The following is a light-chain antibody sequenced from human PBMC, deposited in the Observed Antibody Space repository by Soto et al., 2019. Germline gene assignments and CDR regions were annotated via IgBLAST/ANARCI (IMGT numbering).Light chain of an antibody. CDR3: QQSYRSLPS. Sequence: DIQMTQSPSSLSASVGDRVTITCRASQNIAIYLNWYHQKAGKAPNLLIFGATSLRSGVPSRFRASGSGTDFHLPISSLQPEDFVTYYCQQSYRSLPSFGPGTKVEI. V-gene: IGKV1-39*01. CDR2: GAT. CDR1: QNIAIY. J-gene: IGKJ3*01.